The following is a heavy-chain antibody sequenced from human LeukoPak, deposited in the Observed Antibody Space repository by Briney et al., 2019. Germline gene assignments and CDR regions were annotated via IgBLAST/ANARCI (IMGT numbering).Heavy chain of an antibody. CDR3: ARFRYSSGWFDY. D-gene: IGHD6-19*01. V-gene: IGHV4-59*05. CDR2: IYYGGTT. Sequence: SETLSLTCTVSGGSISSYYWSWIRQPAGKGLEWIGSIYYGGTTFYNPSLKSRVTISVDTSKNQFSLNLSSVTATDTAVYYCARFRYSSGWFDYWGQGMLVTVSS. CDR1: GGSISSYY. J-gene: IGHJ4*02.